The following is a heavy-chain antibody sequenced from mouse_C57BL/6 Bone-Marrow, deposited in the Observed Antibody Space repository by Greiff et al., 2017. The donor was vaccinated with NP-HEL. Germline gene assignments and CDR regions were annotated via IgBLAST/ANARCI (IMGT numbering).Heavy chain of an antibody. CDR3: TRVGGYDGDY. V-gene: IGHV1-15*01. CDR2: IDPETGGT. J-gene: IGHJ2*01. D-gene: IGHD2-2*01. Sequence: VQLQQSGAELVRPGASVTLSCKASGYTFTDYEMHWVKQTPVHGLEWIGAIDPETGGTAYNQKFKGKAILTADKSSSTAYMELRSLTSEDSAVYYCTRVGGYDGDYWGQGTTLTVSS. CDR1: GYTFTDYE.